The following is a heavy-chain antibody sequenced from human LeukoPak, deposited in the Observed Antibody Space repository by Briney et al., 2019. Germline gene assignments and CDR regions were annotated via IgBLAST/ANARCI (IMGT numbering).Heavy chain of an antibody. J-gene: IGHJ4*02. CDR2: ISFSGDII. Sequence: GGSLRLSCAASGFTFSGYEMNWVRQAPGRGLEWVSYISFSGDIIHYGDSVKGRFTVSRDNTKNSLHLQMNSLRAEDTAVYYCARAVDPHHYDSIGFDQWGQGTLVTVSS. CDR3: ARAVDPHHYDSIGFDQ. V-gene: IGHV3-48*03. CDR1: GFTFSGYE. D-gene: IGHD3-22*01.